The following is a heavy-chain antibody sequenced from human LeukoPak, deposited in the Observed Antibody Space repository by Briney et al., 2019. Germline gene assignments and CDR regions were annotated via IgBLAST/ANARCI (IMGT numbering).Heavy chain of an antibody. V-gene: IGHV4-59*08. J-gene: IGHJ4*02. CDR2: IYYSGST. CDR1: GGSISSYY. Sequence: SETLSLTCTVSGGSISSYYWSWIRQPPGKGLEWIGYIYYSGSTNYNPSLKSRVTISVDTSKNQFSLKLSSVTAADTAVYYCARPTVGDTTGFDYWGQGTLVTVSS. D-gene: IGHD1-26*01. CDR3: ARPTVGDTTGFDY.